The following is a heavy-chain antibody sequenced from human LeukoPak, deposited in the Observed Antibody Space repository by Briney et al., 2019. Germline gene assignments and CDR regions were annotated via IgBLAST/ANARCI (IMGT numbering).Heavy chain of an antibody. CDR2: ISYDGSNK. CDR3: ARVEEYSSSWYAPYYYYGMDV. CDR1: GFTFSSYA. D-gene: IGHD6-13*01. J-gene: IGHJ6*02. Sequence: PAGGSLRLSCAASGFTFSSYAMHWVRQAPGKGLEWVAVISYDGSNKYYADSVKGRFTISRDNSKNTLYLQMNSLRAEDTAVYYCARVEEYSSSWYAPYYYYGMDVWGQGTTVTVSS. V-gene: IGHV3-30-3*01.